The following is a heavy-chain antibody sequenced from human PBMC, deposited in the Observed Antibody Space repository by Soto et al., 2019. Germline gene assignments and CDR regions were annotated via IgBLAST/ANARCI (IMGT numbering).Heavy chain of an antibody. D-gene: IGHD2-21*02. V-gene: IGHV1-18*01. CDR2: ISAYNGNT. CDR3: ARQGGHIVVVTAIYAFEI. Sequence: GASVKVSCKASGYTFTSYGISWVRQAPGQGLEWMGWISAYNGNTNYAQKLQGRVTMTTDTSTSTAYMELRSMRSDDTAVYYCARQGGHIVVVTAIYAFEIWGQGTMVTVSS. CDR1: GYTFTSYG. J-gene: IGHJ3*02.